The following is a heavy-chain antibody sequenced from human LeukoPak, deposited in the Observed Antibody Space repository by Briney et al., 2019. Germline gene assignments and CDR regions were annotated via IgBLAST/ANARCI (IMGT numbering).Heavy chain of an antibody. CDR1: GYTFTSYY. CDR2: INPSGGSA. CDR3: ARGVFGELEKLMFQH. Sequence: ASVKVSCKASGYTFTSYYIHWVRQAPGQGLEWMGIINPSGGSASYPQKFQDRVTMTRDTSTSTAYMELSSLKSDDTAIYYCARGVFGELEKLMFQHWGQGTLVTVSS. V-gene: IGHV1-46*01. D-gene: IGHD3-10*02. J-gene: IGHJ1*01.